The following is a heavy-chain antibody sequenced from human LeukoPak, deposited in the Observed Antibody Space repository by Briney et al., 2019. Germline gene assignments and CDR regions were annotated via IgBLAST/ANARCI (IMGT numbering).Heavy chain of an antibody. Sequence: GGSLRLSCAASGFTFDDYGMSWVRQAPGKGLEWVSGINWNGGSTGYADSVKGRFTISRDNAKNSLYLQMKSLRAEDTALYYCARDSRRYSYGLWWFDPWGQGTLVTVSS. CDR3: ARDSRRYSYGLWWFDP. V-gene: IGHV3-20*04. CDR1: GFTFDDYG. J-gene: IGHJ5*02. D-gene: IGHD5-18*01. CDR2: INWNGGST.